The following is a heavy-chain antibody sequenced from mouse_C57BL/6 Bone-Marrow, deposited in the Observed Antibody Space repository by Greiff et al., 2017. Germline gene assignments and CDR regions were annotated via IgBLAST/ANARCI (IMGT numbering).Heavy chain of an antibody. J-gene: IGHJ3*01. Sequence: QVQLQQSGPELVQPGASVKISCKASGYAFSGSWMNWVKQRPGKGLEWIGRICPGDGDTNYNGKFKGKATLTAAKSSSTAYMQLSSLTSEDSAVYFCAREEKWLRRSWFAYWGQGTLVTVSA. CDR2: ICPGDGDT. V-gene: IGHV1-82*01. CDR1: GYAFSGSW. D-gene: IGHD2-2*01. CDR3: AREEKWLRRSWFAY.